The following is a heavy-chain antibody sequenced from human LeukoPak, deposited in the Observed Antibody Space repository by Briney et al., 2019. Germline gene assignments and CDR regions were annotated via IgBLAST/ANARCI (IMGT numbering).Heavy chain of an antibody. Sequence: GGSLRLSCAAPGFTVSSNYMSWVRQAPGKGLEWVSVIYSGGSTYYADSVKGRFTISRDNSKNTLYLQMNSLRAEDTAVYYCARAPYCSSTSCYSNYFDYWGQGTLVTVSS. V-gene: IGHV3-66*02. CDR1: GFTVSSNY. CDR3: ARAPYCSSTSCYSNYFDY. D-gene: IGHD2-2*01. J-gene: IGHJ4*02. CDR2: IYSGGST.